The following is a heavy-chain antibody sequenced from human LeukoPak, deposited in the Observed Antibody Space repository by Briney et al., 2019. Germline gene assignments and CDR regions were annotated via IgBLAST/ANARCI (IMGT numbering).Heavy chain of an antibody. Sequence: GGSLRLSCAASGFTVSSNYMSWVRQAPGKGLEWVSVIYSGGSTYYADSVKGRFTISRDNSKNTVYLQMDSLRAEDTAVYYCARGDGYNYWDYWGLGTLVTVSS. CDR1: GFTVSSNY. D-gene: IGHD5-24*01. V-gene: IGHV3-53*01. CDR2: IYSGGST. CDR3: ARGDGYNYWDY. J-gene: IGHJ4*02.